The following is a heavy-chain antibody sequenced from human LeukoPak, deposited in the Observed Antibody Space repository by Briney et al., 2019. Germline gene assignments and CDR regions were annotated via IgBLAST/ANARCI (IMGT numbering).Heavy chain of an antibody. CDR2: MNPNNGNT. D-gene: IGHD3-10*01. CDR1: GYTFTSYG. J-gene: IGHJ4*02. V-gene: IGHV1-8*02. Sequence: GASVKVSCKASGYTFTSYGISWVRQATGQGLEWMGWMNPNNGNTGYAQKFQGRVTVTRNTSISTAYMKLSSLRSEDTAVYYCARPGISGSYPYYLDYWGQGTLVTVSS. CDR3: ARPGISGSYPYYLDY.